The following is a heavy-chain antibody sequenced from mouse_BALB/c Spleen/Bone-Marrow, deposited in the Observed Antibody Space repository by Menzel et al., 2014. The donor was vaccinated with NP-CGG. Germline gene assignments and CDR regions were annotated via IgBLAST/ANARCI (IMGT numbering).Heavy chain of an antibody. D-gene: IGHD2-4*01. J-gene: IGHJ4*01. CDR3: ARGGHDFSLDY. Sequence: LVESGAELGMPGASVKMSCKASGYTFTDNWIYWVKQRPGQGLEWIGAIDTSDSYTNYNQKFMGKASLTVDASSSTAYMQVSSLTSDDSAVCNCARGGHDFSLDYWGQGTSVTVSS. CDR2: IDTSDSYT. V-gene: IGHV1-69*01. CDR1: GYTFTDNW.